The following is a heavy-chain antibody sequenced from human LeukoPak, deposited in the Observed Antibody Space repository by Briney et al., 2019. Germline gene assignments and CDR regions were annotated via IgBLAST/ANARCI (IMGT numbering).Heavy chain of an antibody. CDR2: LSYDGNDK. D-gene: IGHD3-10*01. Sequence: GGSLRLSCAASRFTFNTYAMHWVRQAPGKGLEWVAVLSYDGNDKYYADSVKGRFTISRDKARNSLYLQMNSLRGEDTAVYYCARDLDYGSGRSLGAFDLWGQGTMVSVSS. J-gene: IGHJ3*01. V-gene: IGHV3-30-3*01. CDR3: ARDLDYGSGRSLGAFDL. CDR1: RFTFNTYA.